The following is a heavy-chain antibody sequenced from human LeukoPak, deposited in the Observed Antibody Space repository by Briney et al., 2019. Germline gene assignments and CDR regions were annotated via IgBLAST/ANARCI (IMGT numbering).Heavy chain of an antibody. D-gene: IGHD4-17*01. Sequence: GGSLRLSCAASGFTFSSYAMSWVRQAPGKGLEWVSAISGSGGSTYYADSVKGRFTISRDNSKNTLYLQMNSLRAEDTAVYYCASSKDGDGYFDLWGRGTLVTVSS. J-gene: IGHJ2*01. CDR1: GFTFSSYA. CDR2: ISGSGGST. V-gene: IGHV3-23*01. CDR3: ASSKDGDGYFDL.